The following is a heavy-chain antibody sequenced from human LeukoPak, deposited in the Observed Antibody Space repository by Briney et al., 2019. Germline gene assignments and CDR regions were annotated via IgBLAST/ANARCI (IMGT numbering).Heavy chain of an antibody. CDR2: MYESGRT. D-gene: IGHD6-13*01. Sequence: PSETLSLTCTVSGDSIRNYYWNWIRQSPGKGLEWIGYMYESGRTNYNTSLKSRVTILADMSKNQFSLKMSSVTAADTAVYYCARDYSGSSSWNWFDPWGQGTLVTVST. CDR3: ARDYSGSSSWNWFDP. V-gene: IGHV4-59*12. J-gene: IGHJ5*02. CDR1: GDSIRNYY.